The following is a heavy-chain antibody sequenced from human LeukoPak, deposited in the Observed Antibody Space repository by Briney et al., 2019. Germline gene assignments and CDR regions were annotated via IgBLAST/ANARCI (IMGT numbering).Heavy chain of an antibody. J-gene: IGHJ4*02. CDR1: GYSISSGYY. CDR3: ARGRAEDILTGYYNGFGY. CDR2: IYHSGST. V-gene: IGHV4-38-2*02. Sequence: SGTLSLTCTVSGYSISSGYYWGWIRQPPGKGLEWIGSIYHSGSTYYHPSLKGRVTISVDTSKNQFSLKLSSVTAADTAVYYCARGRAEDILTGYYNGFGYWGQGTLVTVSS. D-gene: IGHD3-9*01.